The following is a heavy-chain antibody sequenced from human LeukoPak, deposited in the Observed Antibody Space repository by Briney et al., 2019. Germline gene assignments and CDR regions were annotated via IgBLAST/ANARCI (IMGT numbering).Heavy chain of an antibody. CDR3: ARASSTPGSGYYPFDY. V-gene: IGHV4-59*01. CDR1: GGSINNYY. J-gene: IGHJ4*02. Sequence: SETLSLTCIVSGGSINNYYWSWVRQSPGRGLEWIGYIYYTGITNCNPSLRSRVILSVDTSKNQFSLKLRSVTAADTAVYFCARASSTPGSGYYPFDYWGQGTLVTVSS. CDR2: IYYTGIT. D-gene: IGHD3-3*01.